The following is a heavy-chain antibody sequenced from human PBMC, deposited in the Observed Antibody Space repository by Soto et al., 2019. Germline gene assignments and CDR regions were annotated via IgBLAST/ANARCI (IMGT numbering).Heavy chain of an antibody. V-gene: IGHV3-21*01. J-gene: IGHJ4*02. CDR2: ISTSSTFV. Sequence: PGGSLRLSCAASGFAFSTYGMNWVRQAPGKGLEWVSSISTSSTFVYYADSRKGRFTISRDDAKNSLYLQMNSLRAEDTALYYCATAGESSRYYFDSWGQGTQVTVSS. D-gene: IGHD3-16*01. CDR1: GFAFSTYG. CDR3: ATAGESSRYYFDS.